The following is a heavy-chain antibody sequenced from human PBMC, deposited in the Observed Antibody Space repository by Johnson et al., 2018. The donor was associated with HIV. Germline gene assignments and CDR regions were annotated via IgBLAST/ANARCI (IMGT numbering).Heavy chain of an antibody. V-gene: IGHV3-30*18. CDR2: IWYDGSNK. D-gene: IGHD5-12*01. J-gene: IGHJ3*02. CDR1: GFSFSSYG. CDR3: AKARGYDPYDAFDI. Sequence: QVQVVESGGGVVQPGKSLRLSCVASGFSFSSYGMHWVRQAPGKGLEWVAVIWYDGSNKYYADSVKGRFTISRDNSKNTLYLQMNSLRAEDTAVYYCAKARGYDPYDAFDIWGQGTMVTVSS.